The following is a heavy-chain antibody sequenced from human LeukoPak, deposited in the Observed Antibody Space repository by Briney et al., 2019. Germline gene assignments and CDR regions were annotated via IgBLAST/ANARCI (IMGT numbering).Heavy chain of an antibody. J-gene: IGHJ6*03. CDR3: ARVGYYYYYMDV. Sequence: ASVKVSCKASGGTFSSYAISWVRQAPGQGLEWMGGIIPIFGTANYEQKFQGRVTITAGESTSTAYMELSSLRSEDTAVYYCARVGYYYYYMDVWGKGTTVTVSS. V-gene: IGHV1-69*13. CDR2: IIPIFGTA. CDR1: GGTFSSYA.